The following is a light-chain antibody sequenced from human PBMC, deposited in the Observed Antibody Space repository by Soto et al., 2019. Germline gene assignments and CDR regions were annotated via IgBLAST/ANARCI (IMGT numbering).Light chain of an antibody. Sequence: QSALTQPASVSGSPGQSITISCTGTSSDVGGYNYVSWYQQHPGKAPKLMIYEVSNRPSGVSNRFSGSKSGNTASLTISGLQAEEEVDSYCSSYTSSSTLVFGTGTKLTVL. CDR2: EVS. CDR1: SSDVGGYNY. CDR3: SSYTSSSTLV. V-gene: IGLV2-14*01. J-gene: IGLJ1*01.